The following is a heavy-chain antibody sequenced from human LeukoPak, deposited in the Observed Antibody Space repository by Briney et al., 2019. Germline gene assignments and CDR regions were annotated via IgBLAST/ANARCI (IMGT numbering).Heavy chain of an antibody. CDR2: INTAGDT. V-gene: IGHV3-13*01. D-gene: IGHD3-16*01. CDR1: GFTFSNYD. Sequence: PGGSPRLSCTASGFTFSNYDMHWVRHATGKGLEWVSSINTAGDTFYPGSVKGRFTISRENAKNSLYLQMNSLTAGDTAVYYCARENTPVTGGFDYWGQGILVTVSS. CDR3: ARENTPVTGGFDY. J-gene: IGHJ4*02.